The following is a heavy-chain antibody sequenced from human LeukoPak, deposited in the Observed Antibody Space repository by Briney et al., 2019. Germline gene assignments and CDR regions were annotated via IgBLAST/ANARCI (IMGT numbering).Heavy chain of an antibody. D-gene: IGHD3-22*01. CDR3: AILHYYDSSGYPDY. J-gene: IGHJ4*02. CDR1: GLTFEDYG. Sequence: PGGSLRLSCAVCGLTFEDYGMSGVGHAPGRGVEWVSGINWNGGSTVYADSVRGRFTISRDNAKNSLYLQMNRLRAQDTALYHCAILHYYDSSGYPDYWRRGTLVTVSS. V-gene: IGHV3-20*01. CDR2: INWNGGST.